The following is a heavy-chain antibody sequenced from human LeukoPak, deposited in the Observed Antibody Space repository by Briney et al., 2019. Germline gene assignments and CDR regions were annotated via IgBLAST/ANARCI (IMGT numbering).Heavy chain of an antibody. CDR2: IIRIFGTA. J-gene: IGHJ4*02. D-gene: IGHD3-22*01. Sequence: ASVKVSCKASGGTFSSYVISWVRQAPGQGLEWMGGIIRIFGTANYAQKFRGRVTITADESTSTAYMELSSLRSEDTAVYYCEREKGLYYDTSGYHFDYWGQGTLVTVSS. V-gene: IGHV1-69*13. CDR1: GGTFSSYV. CDR3: EREKGLYYDTSGYHFDY.